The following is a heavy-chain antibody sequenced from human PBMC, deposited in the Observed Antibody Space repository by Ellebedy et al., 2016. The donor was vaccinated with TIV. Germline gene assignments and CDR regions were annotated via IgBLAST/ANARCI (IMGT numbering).Heavy chain of an antibody. D-gene: IGHD6-13*01. CDR2: FDPEDGET. CDR1: GYTLTELS. V-gene: IGHV1-24*01. J-gene: IGHJ2*01. CDR3: ASVAAAGIRRNWYFDL. Sequence: ASVKVSXXVSGYTLTELSMLWVRQAPRTGLEWMGGFDPEDGETIYAQKFQGRVTMTEDTSTDTAYMELSSLRSEDTAVYYCASVAAAGIRRNWYFDLWGRGTLVTVSS.